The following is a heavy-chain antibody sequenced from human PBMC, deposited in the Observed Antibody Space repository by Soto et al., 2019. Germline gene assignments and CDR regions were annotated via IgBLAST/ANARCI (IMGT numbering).Heavy chain of an antibody. CDR1: GFSRSTGGVG. Sequence: GPTLMNPTQTLTLTCAFSGFSRSTGGVGGGWIRQPRGKAPEWLALIYCNDDKRYSPSLNNRLTTTNDTFTNPVVLTMSNKDPVDTGKYYWGGYNVLTGYHGYGMDVWGQGTTVTVSS. CDR3: GGYNVLTGYHGYGMDV. D-gene: IGHD3-9*01. CDR2: IYCNDDK. J-gene: IGHJ6*02. V-gene: IGHV2-5*04.